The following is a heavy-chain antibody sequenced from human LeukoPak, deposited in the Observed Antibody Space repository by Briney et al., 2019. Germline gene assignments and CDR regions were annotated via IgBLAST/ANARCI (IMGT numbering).Heavy chain of an antibody. J-gene: IGHJ6*02. CDR1: GGSISSYY. D-gene: IGHD3-16*01. CDR3: ARDRSLRSYYYYGMDV. V-gene: IGHV4-59*01. Sequence: SETLSLTCTVSGGSISSYYWSWIRQPPGKGLEWIGYIYYSGSTNYNPSLKSRVTISVDTSKNQFSLKLSSVTAADTAVYYCARDRSLRSYYYYGMDVWGQGTTVTVSS. CDR2: IYYSGST.